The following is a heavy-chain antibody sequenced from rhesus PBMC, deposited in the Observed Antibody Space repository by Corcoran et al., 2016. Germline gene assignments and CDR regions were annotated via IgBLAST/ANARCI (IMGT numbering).Heavy chain of an antibody. CDR2: IYGVSGST. CDR1: GYSISSGYG. Sequence: QVQLQESGPGLVKPSETLSLTCAVSGYSISSGYGWGWIRHPPGKGLECIGQIYGVSGSTYYNPTLKSRVTVSKDTSKNQFSLKLSSVTAADTAVYYCARVVGCSSTYCHGYYFDYWGQGVLVTVSS. V-gene: IGHV4-127*01. D-gene: IGHD2-15*01. CDR3: ARVVGCSSTYCHGYYFDY. J-gene: IGHJ4*01.